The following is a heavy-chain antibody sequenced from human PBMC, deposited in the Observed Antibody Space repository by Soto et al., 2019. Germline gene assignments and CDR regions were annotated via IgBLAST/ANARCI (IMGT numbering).Heavy chain of an antibody. D-gene: IGHD2-15*01. Sequence: SETLSLTCTVSGGSISSSSYYWGWIRQPPGKGLEWIGSIYYSGSTYYNPSLKSRVTISVDTSKNQFSLKLSSVTAADTAVYYCARLGISYCSGGSCYAIHFDYWGQGTLVTVSS. CDR2: IYYSGST. J-gene: IGHJ4*02. V-gene: IGHV4-39*01. CDR3: ARLGISYCSGGSCYAIHFDY. CDR1: GGSISSSSYY.